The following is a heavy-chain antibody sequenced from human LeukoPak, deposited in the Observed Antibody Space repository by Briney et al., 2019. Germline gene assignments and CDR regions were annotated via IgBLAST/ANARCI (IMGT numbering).Heavy chain of an antibody. Sequence: ASVKVSCKVSEYTLTGLSVHWVRLAPGKGLEWMGGFDPEDVDTIYAQKFEGRVTMTEDTSTDTAYLELSSLRSEDTAVYYCARDEGDFDYWGQGTLVTVSS. V-gene: IGHV1-24*01. CDR1: EYTLTGLS. J-gene: IGHJ4*02. CDR3: ARDEGDFDY. D-gene: IGHD3-10*01. CDR2: FDPEDVDT.